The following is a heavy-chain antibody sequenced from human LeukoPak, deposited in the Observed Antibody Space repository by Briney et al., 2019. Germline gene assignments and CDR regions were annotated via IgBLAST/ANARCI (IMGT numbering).Heavy chain of an antibody. CDR1: GFTFSSYA. V-gene: IGHV3-23*01. Sequence: GGSLRLSCAASGFTFSSYAMSWVRQAPGKGLEWVSAISGSGGSTYYADSVKGRFTISRDNSKNTLYLQMNSLRAEDTAVYYCAKDHGTDKIDWLFPNYFDYWGQGTLVTVSS. CDR2: ISGSGGST. CDR3: AKDHGTDKIDWLFPNYFDY. D-gene: IGHD3-9*01. J-gene: IGHJ4*02.